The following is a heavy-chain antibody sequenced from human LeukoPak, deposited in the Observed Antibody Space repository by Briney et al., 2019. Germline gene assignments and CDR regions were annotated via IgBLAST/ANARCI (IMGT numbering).Heavy chain of an antibody. J-gene: IGHJ4*02. CDR1: GFTFSSYA. CDR3: ARDGILGSHDY. D-gene: IGHD3-3*02. CDR2: IDSDGSST. V-gene: IGHV3-74*01. Sequence: GGSLRLSCAASGFTFSSYAMSWVRQAPGKGLVWVSRIDSDGSSTSYADSVKGRFTISRDNAKNTLFLQMNSLRADDTAVYYCARDGILGSHDYWGQGTLVTVSS.